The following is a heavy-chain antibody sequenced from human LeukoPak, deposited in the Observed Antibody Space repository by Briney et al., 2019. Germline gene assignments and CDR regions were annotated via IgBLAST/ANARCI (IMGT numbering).Heavy chain of an antibody. J-gene: IGHJ1*01. CDR3: ARVRTMLFPGKYFQH. CDR1: GGSFSGYY. Sequence: SETLSLTCAVYGGSFSGYYWSLIRQPPGKGLEWIGEINHSGSTNYNPSLKSRVTISVDTSKNQFSLKLSSVTAADTAVYYCARVRTMLFPGKYFQHWGQGTLVTVSS. V-gene: IGHV4-34*01. CDR2: INHSGST. D-gene: IGHD3-10*01.